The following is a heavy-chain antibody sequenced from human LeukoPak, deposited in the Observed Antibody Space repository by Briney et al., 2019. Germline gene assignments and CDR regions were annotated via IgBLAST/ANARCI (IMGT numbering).Heavy chain of an antibody. CDR3: ARLRYAGSYVDY. J-gene: IGHJ4*02. CDR2: IYSSGST. D-gene: IGHD1-26*01. V-gene: IGHV4-4*09. CDR1: GGSINSYY. Sequence: KPSETLSLTCTVSGGSINSYYWSWFRQPPGKGLECIASIYSSGSTNYNSSLKSRVTISVDTSKNQFSLKLSSVTAADTAVYYCARLRYAGSYVDYWGQGTLVTVSS.